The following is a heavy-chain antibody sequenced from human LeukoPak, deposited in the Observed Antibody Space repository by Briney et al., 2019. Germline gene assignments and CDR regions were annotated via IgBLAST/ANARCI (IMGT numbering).Heavy chain of an antibody. CDR1: GFTFSSYS. CDR2: ISSGSSYI. CDR3: AREGFAAASDI. V-gene: IGHV3-21*01. Sequence: GGSLRLSCAASGFTFSSYSMNWVRQAPGKGLEWVSTISSGSSYIYYADSVKGRFTISRDNAKNSLYLQMNSLRAEDTAVYYCAREGFAAASDIWGQGTMVTVSS. J-gene: IGHJ3*02. D-gene: IGHD2-15*01.